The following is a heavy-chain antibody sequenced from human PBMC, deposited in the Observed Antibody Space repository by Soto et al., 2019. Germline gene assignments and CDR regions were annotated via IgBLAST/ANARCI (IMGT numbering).Heavy chain of an antibody. CDR2: INPSGGST. CDR3: ARDSRSYCGGDCYDPRNWFDP. J-gene: IGHJ5*02. D-gene: IGHD2-21*02. V-gene: IGHV1-46*01. CDR1: GYTFTSYY. Sequence: QVQLVQSGAEVKKPGASVKVSCKASGYTFTSYYMHWVRQAPGQGLEWMGIINPSGGSTSYAQKSKGRVTMTKATSTRTVYMELSSLRSEDTAVYYCARDSRSYCGGDCYDPRNWFDPWGQGTLVTVSS.